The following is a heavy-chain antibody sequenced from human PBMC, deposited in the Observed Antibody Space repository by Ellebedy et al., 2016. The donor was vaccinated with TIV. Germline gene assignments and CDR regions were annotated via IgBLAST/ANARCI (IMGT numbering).Heavy chain of an antibody. CDR3: ARLNDYFDY. V-gene: IGHV4-31*03. CDR1: AASTSSGGSY. Sequence: SETLSLTCTLSAASTSSGGSYWIWIRQHPGKGLEWTGYIYYSGSTYYNPSLKSRVTISVDTSKNQFSLKLSSVTAADTAVYYCARLNDYFDYWGQGTLVTVSS. J-gene: IGHJ4*02. CDR2: IYYSGST.